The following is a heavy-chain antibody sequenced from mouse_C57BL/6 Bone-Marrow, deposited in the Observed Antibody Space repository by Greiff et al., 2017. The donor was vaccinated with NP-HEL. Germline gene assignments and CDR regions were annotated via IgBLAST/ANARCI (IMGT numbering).Heavy chain of an antibody. J-gene: IGHJ4*01. CDR1: GFNIKDDY. Sequence: EVQLQQSGAELVRPGASVKLSCTASGFNIKDDYMHWVKQRPEQGLEWIGWIDPENGDTEYASKFQGKATITADTSSNTAYLQLSSLTSEDTAVYYCTTGGSSPDAMDYWGQGTSVTDSS. V-gene: IGHV14-4*01. CDR2: IDPENGDT. CDR3: TTGGSSPDAMDY. D-gene: IGHD1-1*01.